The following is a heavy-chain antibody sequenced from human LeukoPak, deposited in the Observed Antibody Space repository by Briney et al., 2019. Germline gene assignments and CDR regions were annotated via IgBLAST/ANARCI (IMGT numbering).Heavy chain of an antibody. CDR1: GFTVSSNY. V-gene: IGHV3-23*01. J-gene: IGHJ4*02. CDR2: ISGSGGST. Sequence: GGSLRLSCAASGFTVSSNYMSWVRQAPGKGLEWVSAISGSGGSTYYADSVKGRFTISRDNSKNTLYLQMNSLRAEDTAVYYCAKAALRFLEWLSYFDYWGQGTLVTVSS. D-gene: IGHD3-3*01. CDR3: AKAALRFLEWLSYFDY.